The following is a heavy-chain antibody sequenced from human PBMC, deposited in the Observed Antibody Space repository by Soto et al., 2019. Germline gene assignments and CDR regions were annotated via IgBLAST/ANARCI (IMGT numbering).Heavy chain of an antibody. D-gene: IGHD4-17*01. CDR2: IYYSGST. Sequence: SETLSLTCTVSGGSISSSGHFWGWIRQHPGKGLEWIGYIYYSGSTYYNPSLKSRVTISVDTSKNQFSLKLSSVTAADTAVYYCARSNGESDYWGQGTLVTVSS. V-gene: IGHV4-31*03. CDR3: ARSNGESDY. CDR1: GGSISSSGHF. J-gene: IGHJ4*02.